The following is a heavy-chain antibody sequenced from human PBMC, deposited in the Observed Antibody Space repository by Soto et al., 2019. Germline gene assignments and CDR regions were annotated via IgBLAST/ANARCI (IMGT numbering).Heavy chain of an antibody. CDR1: GFTFSDYY. V-gene: IGHV3-11*05. CDR2: ISSSSSYT. Sequence: QVQLVESGGGLVKPGGSLRLSCAASGFTFSDYYMSWIRQAPGKGLEWVSYISSSSSYTNYADSVKGRFTISRDNAKNSLYLQMNILRADDTAVYYCARDHHRYSGYDYVDYWGQGTLVTVSS. J-gene: IGHJ4*02. CDR3: ARDHHRYSGYDYVDY. D-gene: IGHD5-12*01.